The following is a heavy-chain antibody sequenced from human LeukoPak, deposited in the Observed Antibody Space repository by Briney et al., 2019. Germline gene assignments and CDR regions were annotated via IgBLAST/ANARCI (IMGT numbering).Heavy chain of an antibody. Sequence: GGSLRLSCAASGFTFSSYSMNWVRQAPGKGLEWVSSISSSSSYIYYADSVKGRFTISRDNAKNSLYLQMNSLRAEDTAVYYCARGGRITRTNVGYWGQGTLVTVSS. CDR3: ARGGRITRTNVGY. CDR1: GFTFSSYS. V-gene: IGHV3-21*01. CDR2: ISSSSSYI. J-gene: IGHJ4*02. D-gene: IGHD1-7*01.